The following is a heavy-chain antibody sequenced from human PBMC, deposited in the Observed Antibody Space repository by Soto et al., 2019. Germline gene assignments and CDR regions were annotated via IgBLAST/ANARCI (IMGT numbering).Heavy chain of an antibody. J-gene: IGHJ4*02. V-gene: IGHV1-2*04. CDR3: ARDAALYSWNYFDY. D-gene: IGHD1-20*01. CDR1: GYTFTGYY. Sequence: ASVKVSCKASGYTFTGYYMHWVRQAPGQGLEWMGWINPNSGGAKYAKKFQGWVTMTRDTSISTAYMELSRLGSDDTAVYYCARDAALYSWNYFDYWGQGTLVTVSS. CDR2: INPNSGGA.